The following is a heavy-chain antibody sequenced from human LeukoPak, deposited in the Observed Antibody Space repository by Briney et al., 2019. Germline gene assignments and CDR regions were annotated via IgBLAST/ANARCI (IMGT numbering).Heavy chain of an antibody. V-gene: IGHV4-61*02. CDR2: IFSTGST. J-gene: IGHJ4*02. D-gene: IGHD5-18*01. CDR3: ARDICGYNYGCFDS. CDR1: GGPIGRGSYY. Sequence: PSETLSLTCAVSGGPIGRGSYYWGWIRQPAGKAPEWIGRIFSTGSTSYNPSLKSRVTISVDTSKNQFSLNLSSVTAADTAVYYCARDICGYNYGCFDSWGQGTLVTVSS.